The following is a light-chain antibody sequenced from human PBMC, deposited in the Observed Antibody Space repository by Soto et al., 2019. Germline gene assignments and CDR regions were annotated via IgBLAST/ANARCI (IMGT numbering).Light chain of an antibody. CDR2: DVS. CDR1: SSDIGDYY. J-gene: IGLJ2*01. Sequence: QSALTQPASVSGSPGQSITISCTGTSSDIGDYYVSWYQQHPGKAPKLMIYDVSHRPSGVSNRFSGSKSGYTAPLTISGLQAEDEADYYCSSYTSSSTLGVFGGGTKLTVL. V-gene: IGLV2-14*01. CDR3: SSYTSSSTLGV.